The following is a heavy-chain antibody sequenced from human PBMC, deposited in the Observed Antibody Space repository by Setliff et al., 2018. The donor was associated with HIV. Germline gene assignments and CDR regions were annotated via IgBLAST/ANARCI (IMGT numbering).Heavy chain of an antibody. CDR2: IFYGGNA. CDR3: FLFYDDRSGFYWD. Sequence: PSETLSLTCTVSAGAIRSYYWSWIRQSPGKGLEWIGYIFYGGNANYSPSLKGRVTMSLDASRNQFSLKLKSVTAADTAVYYCFLFYDDRSGFYWDWGQGTPVTVSS. CDR1: AGAIRSYY. J-gene: IGHJ4*02. D-gene: IGHD3-22*01. V-gene: IGHV4-59*12.